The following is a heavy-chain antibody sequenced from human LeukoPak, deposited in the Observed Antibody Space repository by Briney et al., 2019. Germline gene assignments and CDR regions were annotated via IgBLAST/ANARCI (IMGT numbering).Heavy chain of an antibody. CDR2: IDYSGTT. J-gene: IGHJ4*02. D-gene: IGHD5-24*01. V-gene: IGHV4-59*08. Sequence: KASETLSLTCTVSGGSISSYYWSWIRQPPGKGLEWFGYIDYSGTTSYNPSLKSRVTISVDTSKNQFSLKLSSVTAADTAVYYCARHGGTRITLIEVYYFDYWGQGALVTVSS. CDR3: ARHGGTRITLIEVYYFDY. CDR1: GGSISSYY.